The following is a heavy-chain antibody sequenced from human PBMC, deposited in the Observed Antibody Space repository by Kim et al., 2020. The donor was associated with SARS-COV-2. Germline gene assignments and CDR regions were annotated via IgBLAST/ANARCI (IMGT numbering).Heavy chain of an antibody. CDR2: IYPGDSDT. D-gene: IGHD3-10*01. CDR1: GYSFSYYW. V-gene: IGHV5-51*01. CDR3: ARHDILWFGGLSNWTPADY. J-gene: IGHJ4*02. Sequence: GESLKISCAGSGYSFSYYWIGWVRQMPGKGLEWMGFIYPGDSDTRYSPSFQGQVTISADTSTTTAYLHWTSLKASDTAIYYCARHDILWFGGLSNWTPADYWGQGTLVTVSS.